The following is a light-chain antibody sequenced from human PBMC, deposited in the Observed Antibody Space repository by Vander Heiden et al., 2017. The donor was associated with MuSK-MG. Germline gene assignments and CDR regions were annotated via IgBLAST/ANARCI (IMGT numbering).Light chain of an antibody. CDR2: SAS. V-gene: IGKV3-20*01. Sequence: EIVLTQSPGTLSLSPGERATLSCRASQSVSMYLAWYQQKPGQAPRLLMYSASARATGVPDRVSGGGSGTDFTLTISRLQPEDFAVYYCQQYESSPGTFGQGTKVEIK. J-gene: IGKJ1*01. CDR3: QQYESSPGT. CDR1: QSVSMY.